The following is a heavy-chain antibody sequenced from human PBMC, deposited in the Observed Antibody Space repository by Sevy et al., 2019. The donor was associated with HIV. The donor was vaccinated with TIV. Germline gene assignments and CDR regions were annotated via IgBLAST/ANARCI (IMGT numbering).Heavy chain of an antibody. Sequence: GGSLRLSCAASGFTFSSHAMHWVRQAPGKGLEWVAVISYDGSSKYYADSVKGRFTISRDDSKNTLYLQMNSLRVGDTAVYYCARDGGYSVNFLPSGYWGQGTLVIVSS. V-gene: IGHV3-30-3*01. CDR2: ISYDGSSK. CDR3: ARDGGYSVNFLPSGY. CDR1: GFTFSSHA. D-gene: IGHD3-10*02. J-gene: IGHJ4*02.